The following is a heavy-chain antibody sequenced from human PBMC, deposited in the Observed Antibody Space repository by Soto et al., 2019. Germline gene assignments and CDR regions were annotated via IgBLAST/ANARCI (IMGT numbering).Heavy chain of an antibody. D-gene: IGHD3-16*02. V-gene: IGHV4-34*01. J-gene: IGHJ4*02. CDR1: GGSFSGYY. CDR2: INHSGST. Sequence: NPSETLSLTCAVYGGSFSGYYWSWIRQPPGKGLEWIGEINHSGSTNYNPSLKSRVTISVDTSKNQFSLKLSSVTAADTAVYYCARALGITFGGVIGYWGQGTLVTVSS. CDR3: ARALGITFGGVIGY.